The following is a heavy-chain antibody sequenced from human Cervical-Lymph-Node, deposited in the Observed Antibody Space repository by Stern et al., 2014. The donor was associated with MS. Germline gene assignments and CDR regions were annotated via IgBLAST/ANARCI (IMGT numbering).Heavy chain of an antibody. CDR2: ISTDTGNP. J-gene: IGHJ4*02. CDR1: GYTFTTYP. D-gene: IGHD6-19*01. Sequence: VQLVQSGSELKKPGASVKVSCKASGYTFTTYPMNWVRQAPGQGLEWMGWISTDTGNPTYAQGFTGRFVFSLDTSVSTAYLQISSLKADDTAVYYCARLAYTSAYYGERLHLFDYWGQGTLVAVSS. CDR3: ARLAYTSAYYGERLHLFDY. V-gene: IGHV7-4-1*02.